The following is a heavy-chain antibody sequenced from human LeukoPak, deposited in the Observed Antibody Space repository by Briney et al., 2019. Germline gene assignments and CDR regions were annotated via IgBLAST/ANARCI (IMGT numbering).Heavy chain of an antibody. J-gene: IGHJ4*02. D-gene: IGHD1-26*01. CDR2: INPSGGST. Sequence: ASVKVSCKASGYSFTSYYIHWVRLAPGQGLEWMGVINPSGGSTRYAQKFQDRVTMTRDMSTSTVYMELSSLRSEDTAVYYCAREGVSGNYLGYWGQGTLVTVSS. CDR1: GYSFTSYY. V-gene: IGHV1-46*01. CDR3: AREGVSGNYLGY.